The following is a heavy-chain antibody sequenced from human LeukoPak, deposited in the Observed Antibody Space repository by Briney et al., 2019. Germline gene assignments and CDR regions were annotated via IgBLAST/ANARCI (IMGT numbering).Heavy chain of an antibody. Sequence: GGSLRLSCAASRFTFSDYYMTWVRQAPGRGLEWVANIKEDGSEKNYVDSVKGRFTISRDNAKNSLYLQMNSLRAEDTAVYYCLGGGNLGQGTLVTVSS. V-gene: IGHV3-7*01. D-gene: IGHD4-23*01. CDR1: RFTFSDYY. J-gene: IGHJ4*02. CDR2: IKEDGSEK. CDR3: LGGGN.